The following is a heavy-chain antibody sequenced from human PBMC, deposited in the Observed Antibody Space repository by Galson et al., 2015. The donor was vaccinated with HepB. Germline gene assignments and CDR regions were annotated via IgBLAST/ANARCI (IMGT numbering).Heavy chain of an antibody. CDR3: ARGAITMIVVEGTSGMDV. V-gene: IGHV1-46*04. D-gene: IGHD3-22*01. Sequence: SVKVSCKASGYTFTSYYMHWVRQAPGQGLEWMGIINPSGGSTSYAQKLQGRVTMTRDTSTSTVYMELSSLRSEDTAVYYCARGAITMIVVEGTSGMDVWGQGTTVTVSS. J-gene: IGHJ6*02. CDR1: GYTFTSYY. CDR2: INPSGGST.